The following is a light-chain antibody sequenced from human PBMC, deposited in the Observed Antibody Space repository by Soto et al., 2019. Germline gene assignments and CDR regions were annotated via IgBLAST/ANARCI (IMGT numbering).Light chain of an antibody. CDR2: EVS. CDR1: SSDVGGYNF. V-gene: IGLV2-14*01. Sequence: QSALTQPASVSGSPGQPITISCTGTSSDVGGYNFVSWYQHHPGKAPKLIIYEVSNRPSGVSNRFSASKSGNTASLTIFGLQAEDEADYYCSSYTNSSTLVLFGGGTKLTVL. J-gene: IGLJ2*01. CDR3: SSYTNSSTLVL.